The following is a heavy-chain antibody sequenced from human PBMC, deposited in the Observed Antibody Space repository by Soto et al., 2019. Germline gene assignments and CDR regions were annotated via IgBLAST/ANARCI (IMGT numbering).Heavy chain of an antibody. CDR2: IYYSGST. J-gene: IGHJ5*02. D-gene: IGHD3-9*01. V-gene: IGHV4-59*01. CDR1: GGSISSYY. Sequence: KPSETLSLTCTVSGGSISSYYWSWIRQPPGKGLEWIGNIYYSGSTNYNPSLKIRVTMSVDTSTNQFSLKLSAVTAADTAVYYCARLGDDILTAPMRLFAPWFQGTLVTVSS. CDR3: ARLGDDILTAPMRLFAP.